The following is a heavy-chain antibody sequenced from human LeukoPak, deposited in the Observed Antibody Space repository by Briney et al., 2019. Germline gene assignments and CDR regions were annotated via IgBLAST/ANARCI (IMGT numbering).Heavy chain of an antibody. D-gene: IGHD6-19*01. J-gene: IGHJ4*02. Sequence: GGSLRLSCAASGFTFSSYWMHWVRQAPGKGLVWVSRINSDGSSTSYADSVKGRFTISRDNAKNTLYLQMNSLRAEDTAVYYCGSSSYSSGWLSPHWGQGTLVTVSS. CDR2: INSDGSST. V-gene: IGHV3-74*01. CDR1: GFTFSSYW. CDR3: GSSSYSSGWLSPH.